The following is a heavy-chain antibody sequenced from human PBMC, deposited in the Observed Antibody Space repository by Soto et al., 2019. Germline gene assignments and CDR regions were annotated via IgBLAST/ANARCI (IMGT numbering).Heavy chain of an antibody. J-gene: IGHJ5*02. CDR3: TGAYYDINGYSLDP. D-gene: IGHD3-22*01. CDR1: GGSISSHY. Sequence: SETLSLTCTVSGGSISSHYWSWIRQPPGKGLEWIGYIYYSGSTNYNPSLKSRVTISVDTSKNQFSLKLSSVTAADTAVYYCTGAYYDINGYSLDPWGQGTSVTVS. V-gene: IGHV4-59*11. CDR2: IYYSGST.